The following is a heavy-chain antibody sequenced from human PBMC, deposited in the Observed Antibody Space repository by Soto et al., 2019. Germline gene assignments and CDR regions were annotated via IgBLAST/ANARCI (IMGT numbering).Heavy chain of an antibody. CDR3: ARLSGAWDYYYGMDV. V-gene: IGHV5-10-1*01. Sequence: PGESLKISCKGSGYSFTSYWISWVRQMPGKGLEWMGRIDPSDSCTNYSPSFQGHVTISADKSISTAYLQWSSLKASDTAMYYCARLSGAWDYYYGMDVWGQGTTVTVSS. CDR1: GYSFTSYW. CDR2: IDPSDSCT. D-gene: IGHD1-26*01. J-gene: IGHJ6*02.